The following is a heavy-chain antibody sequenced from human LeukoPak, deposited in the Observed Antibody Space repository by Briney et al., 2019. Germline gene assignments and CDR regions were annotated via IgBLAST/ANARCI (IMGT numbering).Heavy chain of an antibody. D-gene: IGHD3-10*01. CDR1: GFTFSSYG. Sequence: GGSLRPSCAASGFTFSSYGMHWVRQAPGKGLEWVAFIRYDGSNKYYADSVKGRFTISRDNSKNTLYLQMNSLRAEDTAVYYCANWASGGYYYGMDVWGQGTTVTVSS. V-gene: IGHV3-30*02. CDR2: IRYDGSNK. CDR3: ANWASGGYYYGMDV. J-gene: IGHJ6*02.